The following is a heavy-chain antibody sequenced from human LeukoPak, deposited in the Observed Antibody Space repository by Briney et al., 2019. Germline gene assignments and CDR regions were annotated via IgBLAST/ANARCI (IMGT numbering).Heavy chain of an antibody. CDR3: TRSRRVYCGGDCYSFDY. CDR1: GFTFGDYG. Sequence: GGSLRLSCTTSGFTFGDYGMGWFRQAPGEGLEWVGFIRSKAYGGATEYAASVKGRFIISRDDSKSIAYLQMNSLKTEDTAVYYCTRSRRVYCGGDCYSFDYWGQGTLVTVSS. D-gene: IGHD2-21*02. J-gene: IGHJ4*02. V-gene: IGHV3-49*03. CDR2: IRSKAYGGAT.